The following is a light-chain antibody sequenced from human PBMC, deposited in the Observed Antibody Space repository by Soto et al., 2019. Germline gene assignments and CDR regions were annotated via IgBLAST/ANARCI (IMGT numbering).Light chain of an antibody. CDR3: QHSVT. J-gene: IGKJ1*01. CDR1: QTVSSTY. V-gene: IGKV3-20*01. Sequence: EIVLTQSPGTLSLSPGEGATLSCRASQTVSSTYLAWYQQRPGQAPRLLIFGASSRATGIPDRFTGRGSGTDFTLTISRLEPEDFAVYYCQHSVTFGQGTKVDIK. CDR2: GAS.